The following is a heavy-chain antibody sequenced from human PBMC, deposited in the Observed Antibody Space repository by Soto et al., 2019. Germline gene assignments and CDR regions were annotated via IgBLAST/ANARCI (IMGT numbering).Heavy chain of an antibody. D-gene: IGHD2-2*03. J-gene: IGHJ4*02. V-gene: IGHV3-30*18. Sequence: QVQLVESGGDVVQPGRSLRLSCEASGFTFSSYVMHWVRQAPGKGLEWVAVILNDGSNKYYIDSVKGRFTISRDNSKSTLYLQMNSLKDEDTAVYYCAKIIWPGYCTTSSCYVFDYWGQGTLVTVSS. CDR3: AKIIWPGYCTTSSCYVFDY. CDR1: GFTFSSYV. CDR2: ILNDGSNK.